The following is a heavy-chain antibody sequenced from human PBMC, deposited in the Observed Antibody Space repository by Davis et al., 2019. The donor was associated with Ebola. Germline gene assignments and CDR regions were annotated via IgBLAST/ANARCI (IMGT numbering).Heavy chain of an antibody. Sequence: GGSLRPSCAASGSTFSSYGMHWVRQAPGKGLEWAAVISYDGSNKYYADSVKGRFTISRDNSKNTLYLQMNSLRAEDTAVYYCAKDHDTVTQDDLYYYYYGMDVWGQGTTVTVSS. V-gene: IGHV3-30*18. CDR2: ISYDGSNK. CDR3: AKDHDTVTQDDLYYYYYGMDV. J-gene: IGHJ6*02. CDR1: GSTFSSYG. D-gene: IGHD4-17*01.